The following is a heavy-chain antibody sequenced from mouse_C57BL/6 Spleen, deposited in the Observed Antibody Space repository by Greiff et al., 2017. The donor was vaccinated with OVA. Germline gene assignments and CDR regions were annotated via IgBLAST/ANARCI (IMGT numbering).Heavy chain of an antibody. J-gene: IGHJ4*01. D-gene: IGHD1-1*01. CDR3: ARSYDYGSLYAMDY. Sequence: QVQLKQPGAELVMPGASVKLSCKASGYTFTSYWMHWVKQRPGQGLEWIGEIDPSDSYTNYNQKFKGKSTLTVDKSSSTAYMQLSSLTSEDSAVYYCARSYDYGSLYAMDYWGQGTSVTVSS. V-gene: IGHV1-69*01. CDR1: GYTFTSYW. CDR2: IDPSDSYT.